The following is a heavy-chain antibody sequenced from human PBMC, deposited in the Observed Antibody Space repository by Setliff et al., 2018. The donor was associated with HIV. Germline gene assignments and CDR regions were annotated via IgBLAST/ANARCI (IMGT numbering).Heavy chain of an antibody. CDR3: ARQLSNSFDY. CDR2: ISPDNANT. J-gene: IGHJ4*02. D-gene: IGHD1-1*01. V-gene: IGHV1-2*02. Sequence: AASVKVSCKASGYTFTDYFMHWVRQAPGQGLEWMGWISPDNANTRISQKFRGSVTMTRDRSINTAYMEFTGLTSDDTAVYYCARQLSNSFDYWGQGTLVTVS. CDR1: GYTFTDYF.